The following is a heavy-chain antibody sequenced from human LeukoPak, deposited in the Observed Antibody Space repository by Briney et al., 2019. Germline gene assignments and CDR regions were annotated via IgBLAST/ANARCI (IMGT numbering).Heavy chain of an antibody. Sequence: GGSLRLSCAASGFTVSSNYMSWVRQAPGKGLEWVSVIYSGGSTYYAESVKGRFTISRDNSKNTLYLQMNSLRAEDTAVYYCASQKFGELSYYGGYWGQGTLVTVSS. CDR1: GFTVSSNY. CDR2: IYSGGST. V-gene: IGHV3-66*04. J-gene: IGHJ4*02. D-gene: IGHD3-10*01. CDR3: ASQKFGELSYYGGY.